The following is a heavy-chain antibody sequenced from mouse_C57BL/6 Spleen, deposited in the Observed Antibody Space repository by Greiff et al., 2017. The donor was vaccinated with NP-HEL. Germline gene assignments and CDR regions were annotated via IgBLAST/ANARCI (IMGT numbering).Heavy chain of an antibody. CDR3: AREVYDYDGGAWFAY. CDR1: GYTFTSYW. D-gene: IGHD2-4*01. CDR2: INPSNGGT. V-gene: IGHV1-53*01. J-gene: IGHJ3*01. Sequence: QVQLKQPGTELVKPGASVKLSCKASGYTFTSYWMHWVKQRPGQGLEWIGNINPSNGGTNYNEKFKSKATLTVDKSSSTAYMQLSSLTSEDSAVDYCAREVYDYDGGAWFAYWGQGTLVTVSA.